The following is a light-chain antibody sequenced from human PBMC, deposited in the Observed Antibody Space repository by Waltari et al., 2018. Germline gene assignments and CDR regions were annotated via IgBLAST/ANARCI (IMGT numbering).Light chain of an antibody. J-gene: IGKJ2*01. CDR3: QQRSNWPLYT. V-gene: IGKV3-11*01. Sequence: EIVLTQSPATLSLSSGARATIVCRASQSVSSYLAWYQQKPGQAPRLLIYDASNSATGIPARFSGSGSGTDFTLTISSLEPEDFAVYYCQQRSNWPLYTFGQGTKLEIK. CDR2: DAS. CDR1: QSVSSY.